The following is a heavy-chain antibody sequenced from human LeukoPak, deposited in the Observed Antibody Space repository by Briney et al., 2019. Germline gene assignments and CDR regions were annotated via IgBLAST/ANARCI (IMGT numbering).Heavy chain of an antibody. CDR2: IIPIFGTA. V-gene: IGHV1-69*13. Sequence: SVKVSCKASGGTFSSYAISWVRQAPGQGLEGMGGIIPIFGTANYAQKFQGRVTITADESTSTAYMELSILRCDDTAVYYCARPRSQWVHFDYWGQGTLVTVSS. CDR3: ARPRSQWVHFDY. D-gene: IGHD2-8*01. CDR1: GGTFSSYA. J-gene: IGHJ4*02.